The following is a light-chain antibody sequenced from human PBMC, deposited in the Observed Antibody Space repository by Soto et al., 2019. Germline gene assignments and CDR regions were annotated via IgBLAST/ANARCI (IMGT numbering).Light chain of an antibody. CDR2: GAS. J-gene: IGKJ4*01. CDR3: QQYSHWPLT. CDR1: QGVYSN. Sequence: EIVMTQYTATLSVSPGDGATLSCRATQGVYSNVAWYQQKPGQAPRLLIYGASTRATGIPARFSGSGSGTDFTLTIASLQSEDLASYYCQQYSHWPLTFGGGTKVEIK. V-gene: IGKV3-15*01.